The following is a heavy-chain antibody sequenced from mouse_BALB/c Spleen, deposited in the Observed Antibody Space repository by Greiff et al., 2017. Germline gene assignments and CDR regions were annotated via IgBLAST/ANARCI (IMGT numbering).Heavy chain of an antibody. Sequence: QVQLQQSGPGLVAPSQSLSITCTVSGFSLTSYGVHWVRQPPGKGLEWLGVIWAGGSTNYNSALMSRLSISKDNSKSQVFLKMNSLQTDDTAMYYCARGNWDWYFDVWGAGTTVTVSS. V-gene: IGHV2-9*02. D-gene: IGHD4-1*02. CDR2: IWAGGST. CDR3: ARGNWDWYFDV. CDR1: GFSLTSYG. J-gene: IGHJ1*01.